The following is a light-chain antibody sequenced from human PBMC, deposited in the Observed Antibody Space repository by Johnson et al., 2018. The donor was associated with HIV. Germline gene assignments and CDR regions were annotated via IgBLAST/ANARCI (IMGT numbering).Light chain of an antibody. CDR2: ENN. Sequence: QSVLTQPPSVSAAPGQKVTISCSGSSSNIGNKYVSWYQQLPGTAPKLLIYENNRRPSGTPDRFSGSKSGTSATLDITGLQTGDEAAYYCASWDRSLTVVTVVGPGTRVTVL. V-gene: IGLV1-51*02. J-gene: IGLJ1*01. CDR3: ASWDRSLTVVTV. CDR1: SSNIGNKY.